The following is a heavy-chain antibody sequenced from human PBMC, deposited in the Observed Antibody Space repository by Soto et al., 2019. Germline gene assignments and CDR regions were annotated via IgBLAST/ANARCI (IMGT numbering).Heavy chain of an antibody. V-gene: IGHV3-72*01. J-gene: IGHJ4*02. Sequence: EEQLAESGGGLVQPGGSLRLSCAASGFTFSDHYMDWVRQAPGKGLEWVGRSRDKVHSHTTEYAASVKGRFTISRGDSENSLYLQMNSLKTEDTAVYYCARGVVSTGYFDYWGQGTLVTVSS. CDR1: GFTFSDHY. CDR3: ARGVVSTGYFDY. CDR2: SRDKVHSHTT. D-gene: IGHD5-12*01.